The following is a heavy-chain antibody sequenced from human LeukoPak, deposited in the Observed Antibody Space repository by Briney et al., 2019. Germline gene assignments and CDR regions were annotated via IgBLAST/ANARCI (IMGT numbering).Heavy chain of an antibody. Sequence: GGSLRLSCAASGFTFSDYYMSWIRQAPGKGLEWVSYISSSGSTIYYTDSVKGRFNISRDNVKNSLYLQMNSLRAEDTAVYYCARYTAAGIDYWGQGTLVTVSS. J-gene: IGHJ4*02. D-gene: IGHD6-13*01. V-gene: IGHV3-11*01. CDR1: GFTFSDYY. CDR2: ISSSGSTI. CDR3: ARYTAAGIDY.